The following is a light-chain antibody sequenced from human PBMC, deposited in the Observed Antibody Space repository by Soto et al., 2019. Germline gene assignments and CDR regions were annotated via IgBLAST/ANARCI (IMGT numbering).Light chain of an antibody. CDR3: QQLNSFPFT. J-gene: IGKJ3*01. CDR1: QGISNY. CDR2: AAS. V-gene: IGKV1-9*01. Sequence: IQLTQSPSSLSASVGDRVTITCRASQGISNYLAWYQQKPGKAPKLLIYAASTLEIGAPSRFSGSGSGTDFTLTISSLQPEDFANDYCQQLNSFPFTFGPGAKVDLK.